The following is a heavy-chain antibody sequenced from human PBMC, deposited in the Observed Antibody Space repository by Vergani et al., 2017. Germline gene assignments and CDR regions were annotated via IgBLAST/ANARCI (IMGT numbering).Heavy chain of an antibody. CDR1: GFVVDEYA. J-gene: IGHJ4*02. CDR2: ISWNRGKI. CDR3: VKDTGIQLWQHFES. D-gene: IGHD3-16*01. Sequence: EVQLVTSGGGLVQPGGSLRLFCAASGFVVDEYALHWVRQSPGKGREWVSGISWNRGKIAYADSVKGRITISRDTAKKSLYLQMNNLRPEDTAFYYCVKDTGIQLWQHFESWGQGILVTVSS. V-gene: IGHV3-9*01.